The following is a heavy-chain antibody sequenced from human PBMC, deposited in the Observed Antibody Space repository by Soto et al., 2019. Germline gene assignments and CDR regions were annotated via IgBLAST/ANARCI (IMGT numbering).Heavy chain of an antibody. CDR3: AREYQWEQTYYFDY. Sequence: SETLSLTCTVSGGSISSGDYYWSWIRQPPGKGLEWIGYIYYSGSTYYNPSLKSRVTISVDTSKNQFSLKLSSVTAADTAVYYCAREYQWEQTYYFDYWGQGTLVTVSS. J-gene: IGHJ4*02. CDR2: IYYSGST. CDR1: GGSISSGDYY. V-gene: IGHV4-30-4*01. D-gene: IGHD1-26*01.